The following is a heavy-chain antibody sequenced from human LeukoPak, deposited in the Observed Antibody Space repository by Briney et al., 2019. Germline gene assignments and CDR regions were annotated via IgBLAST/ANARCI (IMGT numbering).Heavy chain of an antibody. D-gene: IGHD3-9*01. J-gene: IGHJ3*02. V-gene: IGHV3-15*01. Sequence: GGSLRLSCAASGFTFSNAWMSWVRQAPGKGLEWVGRIKSKADGGTTDYAAPVKGRFTISRDDSKNTLYLQMNSLKTEDTAVYYCTRRLRYFDWLYPDDAFDIRGQGTMVTVSS. CDR1: GFTFSNAW. CDR3: TRRLRYFDWLYPDDAFDI. CDR2: IKSKADGGTT.